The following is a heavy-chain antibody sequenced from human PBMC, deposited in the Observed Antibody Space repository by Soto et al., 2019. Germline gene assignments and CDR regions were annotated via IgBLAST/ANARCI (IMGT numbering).Heavy chain of an antibody. D-gene: IGHD4-17*01. CDR3: ARSPVCYGDLCAEYFQH. CDR1: GYTFTSYD. CDR2: MNPNSGNT. Sequence: ASVKVSCKASGYTFTSYDINWVRQATGQGLERMGWMNPNSGNTGYAQKFQGRVTMTRNTSISTAYMELSSLRSEDTAVYYCARSPVCYGDLCAEYFQHWGQGTLVTVSS. J-gene: IGHJ1*01. V-gene: IGHV1-8*01.